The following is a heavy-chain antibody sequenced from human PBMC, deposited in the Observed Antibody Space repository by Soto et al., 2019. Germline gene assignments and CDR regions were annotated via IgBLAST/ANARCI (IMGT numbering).Heavy chain of an antibody. CDR1: GGTFSSYA. CDR2: IIPIFGTA. D-gene: IGHD2-2*01. CDR3: ARDRAPWCSSTRGLGAFDY. Sequence: QVQLVQSGAEVKKPGSSVKVSCKASGGTFSSYAISWVRQAPGQGLEWMGGIIPIFGTANYAQKFQGRVTITADESTSTAYMELSSMRSEDTAVYYGARDRAPWCSSTRGLGAFDYWGQGTLVTVSS. J-gene: IGHJ4*02. V-gene: IGHV1-69*01.